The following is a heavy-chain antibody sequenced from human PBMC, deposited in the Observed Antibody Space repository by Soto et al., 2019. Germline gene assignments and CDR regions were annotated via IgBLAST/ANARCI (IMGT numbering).Heavy chain of an antibody. Sequence: GGSLRLSCAASGFTFSSYGMHWVRQAPGKGLEWVAVISYDGSNKYYADSVKGRFTISRDNSKNTLYLQMNSLRAEDTAVYYCAKDSIAVAGHYYYGMDVWGHGTTVTVSS. J-gene: IGHJ6*02. CDR1: GFTFSSYG. CDR2: ISYDGSNK. D-gene: IGHD6-19*01. CDR3: AKDSIAVAGHYYYGMDV. V-gene: IGHV3-30*18.